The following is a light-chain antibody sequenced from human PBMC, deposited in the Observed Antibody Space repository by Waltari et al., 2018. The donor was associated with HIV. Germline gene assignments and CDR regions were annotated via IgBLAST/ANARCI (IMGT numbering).Light chain of an antibody. CDR1: SSHIGSNT. V-gene: IGLV1-44*01. CDR3: AAWDDSLNGWV. CDR2: TNN. J-gene: IGLJ3*02. Sequence: QSVLTQPPSASETPGQRVTISCSGSSSHIGSNTVNWYHQLPGTAPKLLIYTNNQRPSGVPDRFSGSKSGTSASLAISGLQSEDEADYYCAAWDDSLNGWVFGGGTKLTVL.